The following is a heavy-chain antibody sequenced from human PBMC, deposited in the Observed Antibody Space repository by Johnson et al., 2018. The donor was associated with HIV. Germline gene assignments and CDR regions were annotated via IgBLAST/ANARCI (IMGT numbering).Heavy chain of an antibody. CDR3: ARDDTGYSSSFDAFDV. Sequence: QMLLVESGGGVVQPGRSLRLSCAASGFTFSSYAMHWVRQAPGKGLEWVAVISYDGSNKYYADSVKGRFPISRDNSKNTLYLQMNSLRAEDTAVYYCARDDTGYSSSFDAFDVWGQGTMDTVSS. CDR1: GFTFSSYA. CDR2: ISYDGSNK. J-gene: IGHJ3*01. D-gene: IGHD6-13*01. V-gene: IGHV3-30-3*01.